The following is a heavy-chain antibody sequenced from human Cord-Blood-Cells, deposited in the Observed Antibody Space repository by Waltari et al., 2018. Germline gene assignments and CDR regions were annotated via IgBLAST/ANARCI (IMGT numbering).Heavy chain of an antibody. D-gene: IGHD6-13*01. Sequence: QVQLVQSGAEVKKPGASVKVSCKASGYTFTSYAMHWVRQAPGQRLEWMGWINAGNGNTKYSQKFQGRVTITRDTSASTAYMELSSLRSEDTAVYYCARDSSSWYWLDPWGQGTLVTVSS. CDR1: GYTFTSYA. J-gene: IGHJ5*02. CDR2: INAGNGNT. V-gene: IGHV1-3*01. CDR3: ARDSSSWYWLDP.